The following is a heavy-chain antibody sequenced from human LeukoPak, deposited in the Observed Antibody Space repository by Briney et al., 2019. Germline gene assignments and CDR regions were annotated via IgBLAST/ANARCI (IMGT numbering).Heavy chain of an antibody. V-gene: IGHV6-1*01. J-gene: IGHJ4*02. CDR2: TYYRSKWYN. CDR1: GDNVFNNSAA. Sequence: SQTLSLTCAISGDNVFNNSAAWNWITHSPSRGLEWLGRTYYRSKWYNDYAVSVTSRITISPDTSKNQFSLQLKSVTPDDTAVYYCARGRSWGESGFDYWGQGSLVTVSS. D-gene: IGHD6-13*01. CDR3: ARGRSWGESGFDY.